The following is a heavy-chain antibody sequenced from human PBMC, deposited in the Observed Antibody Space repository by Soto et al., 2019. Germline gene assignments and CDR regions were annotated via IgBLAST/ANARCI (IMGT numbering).Heavy chain of an antibody. CDR3: AKDTDGDSVLPGAFDI. D-gene: IGHD4-17*01. Sequence: EVQLLESGGGLVQPGGSLRLSCAASGFTFSSYAMSWVRQAPGKGLEWVSAISGSGGSTYYADSVKGRFTISRDNSKNTLYLQMNGLRAEDTAVYYCAKDTDGDSVLPGAFDIWGQGTMVTVSS. CDR2: ISGSGGST. V-gene: IGHV3-23*01. J-gene: IGHJ3*02. CDR1: GFTFSSYA.